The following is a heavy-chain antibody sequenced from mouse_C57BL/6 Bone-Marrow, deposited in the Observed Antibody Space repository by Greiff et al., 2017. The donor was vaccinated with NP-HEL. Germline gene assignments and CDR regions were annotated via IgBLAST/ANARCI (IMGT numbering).Heavy chain of an antibody. D-gene: IGHD1-1*01. J-gene: IGHJ4*01. CDR3: ARVPHYYGSTYAMDY. CDR2: IDPSVSYT. CDR1: GYTFTSSW. Sequence: VQLQQPGAELVMPGASVKLSCKASGYTFTSSWMHWVKQRPGQGLEWLGEIDPSVSYTNYNQKFKGKSTLTVDKSSSTAYMQLSSRTSEDSAVYYCARVPHYYGSTYAMDYWGQGPSVTVSS. V-gene: IGHV1-69*01.